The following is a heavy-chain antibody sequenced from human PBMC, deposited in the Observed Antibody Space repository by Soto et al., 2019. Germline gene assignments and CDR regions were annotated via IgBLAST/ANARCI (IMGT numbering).Heavy chain of an antibody. CDR2: IYYSGST. D-gene: IGHD3-16*01. CDR1: VGSISSGGYS. CDR3: ARVGGINWFDP. Sequence: QVQLQESGPGLVKPSQTLSLTGTVSVGSISSGGYSWSWIRQHPGKGLEWIGYIYYSGSTYYNPSLKSRVTISVDTSKNQFSLKLSSVTAADTAVYYCARVGGINWFDPWGQGTLVTVSS. V-gene: IGHV4-31*03. J-gene: IGHJ5*02.